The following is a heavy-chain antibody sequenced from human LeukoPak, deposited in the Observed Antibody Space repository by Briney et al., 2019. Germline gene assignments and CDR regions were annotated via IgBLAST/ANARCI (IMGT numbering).Heavy chain of an antibody. CDR3: ARVPGMPIFGVVINYYYYGMDV. V-gene: IGHV1-18*01. CDR1: GYTFTSYG. Sequence: ASVKVSCKASGYTFTSYGISWVRQAPGQGLEWMGWINAYNGNTNYAQKLQGRVTMTTDTSTSTAYMELRSLRSDDTAVYYCARVPGMPIFGVVINYYYYGMDVWGQGTTVTVSS. J-gene: IGHJ6*02. CDR2: INAYNGNT. D-gene: IGHD3-3*01.